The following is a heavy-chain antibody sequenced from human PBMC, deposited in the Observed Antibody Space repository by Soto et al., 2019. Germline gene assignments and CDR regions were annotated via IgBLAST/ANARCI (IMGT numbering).Heavy chain of an antibody. CDR3: AKKSTDSSGYSGY. CDR1: GFTVSNYA. D-gene: IGHD2-2*01. CDR2: ISGSGGSS. J-gene: IGHJ4*02. Sequence: EVQLLESGGGLVQPGGSRRLSCATSGFTVSNYAMSWVRQAPGKGLEWVSGISGSGGSSYYADSVKGRFTISRDNSKNTLNLQMDSLRAEDTAVYYCAKKSTDSSGYSGYWGQGTVVTVSS. V-gene: IGHV3-23*01.